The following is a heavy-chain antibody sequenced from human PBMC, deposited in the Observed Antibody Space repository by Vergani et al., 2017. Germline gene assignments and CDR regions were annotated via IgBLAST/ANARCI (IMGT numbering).Heavy chain of an antibody. Sequence: EVQLLESGGGLVQPGGSLRLSCAASGFTFSSYAMSWVRKAPGKGLEWVSGISGSGGSTYYADSVKGRFTISRDNSKNTLYLQMNSLRAEDTAVYYCAKSPYSWSLPYAFDIWGQGTMVTVSS. CDR3: AKSPYSWSLPYAFDI. V-gene: IGHV3-23*01. J-gene: IGHJ3*02. D-gene: IGHD1-26*01. CDR1: GFTFSSYA. CDR2: ISGSGGST.